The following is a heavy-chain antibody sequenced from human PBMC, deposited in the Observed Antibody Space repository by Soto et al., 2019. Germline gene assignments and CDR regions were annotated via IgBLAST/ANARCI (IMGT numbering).Heavy chain of an antibody. CDR3: ARDQSGSMVRGVDGMDV. J-gene: IGHJ6*02. Sequence: GGSLRLSCEASGFIFSSYWMSWVRQAPGKGLEWVANIKQDGSEKYYVDSVKGRFTISRGNAKNSLYLQMNSLRAEDTAVYYCARDQSGSMVRGVDGMDVWGQGTTVTVSS. V-gene: IGHV3-7*01. CDR1: GFIFSSYW. D-gene: IGHD3-10*01. CDR2: IKQDGSEK.